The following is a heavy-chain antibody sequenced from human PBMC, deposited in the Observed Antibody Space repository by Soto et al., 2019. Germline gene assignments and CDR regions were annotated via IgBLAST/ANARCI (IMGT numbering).Heavy chain of an antibody. D-gene: IGHD3-3*01. Sequence: LRLSCAASGFTFSSYSMNWVRQAPGKGLEWVSSISSSSSYIYYADSVKGRFTISRDNAKNSLYLQMNSLRAEDTAVYYCARRLYDFWSGYSFSSDYWGQGTLVTVSS. CDR3: ARRLYDFWSGYSFSSDY. V-gene: IGHV3-21*01. CDR1: GFTFSSYS. J-gene: IGHJ4*02. CDR2: ISSSSSYI.